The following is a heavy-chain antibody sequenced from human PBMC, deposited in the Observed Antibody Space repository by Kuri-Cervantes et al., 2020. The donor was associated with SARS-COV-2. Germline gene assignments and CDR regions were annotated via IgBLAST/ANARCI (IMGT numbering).Heavy chain of an antibody. CDR1: DESFSGYY. J-gene: IGHJ4*02. D-gene: IGHD1-26*01. CDR3: ASEWELRY. CDR2: VNHRGST. Sequence: SETLSLTCAFYDESFSGYYWNWIRQSPGKGLEWIGEVNHRGSTNYNPSLKSRVTISVDTSKNQFSLKLSSVTAADTAVYYCASEWELRYWGQGTLVTVSS. V-gene: IGHV4-34*09.